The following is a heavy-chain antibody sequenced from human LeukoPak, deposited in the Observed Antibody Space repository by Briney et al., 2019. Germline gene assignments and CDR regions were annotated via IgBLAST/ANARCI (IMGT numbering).Heavy chain of an antibody. CDR3: AREGITMVRGVYYYYGMDV. J-gene: IGHJ6*02. CDR2: INPSGGST. D-gene: IGHD3-10*01. V-gene: IGHV1-46*01. Sequence: ASVKVSCKASGYTFTSYYMHWVRQAPGQGLEWMGIINPSGGSTSYAQKFQGRVTMTRDTSTSTVYMELSSLRSEDTAVYYCAREGITMVRGVYYYYGMDVWGQGTTVTVSS. CDR1: GYTFTSYY.